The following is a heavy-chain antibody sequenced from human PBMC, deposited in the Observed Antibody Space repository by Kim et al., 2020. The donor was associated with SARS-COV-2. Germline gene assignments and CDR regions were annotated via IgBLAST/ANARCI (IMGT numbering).Heavy chain of an antibody. CDR2: T. D-gene: IGHD6-19*01. CDR3: ARGGWYGFDY. Sequence: TYYNPSLKSRVTISVDTSKNQFSLKLSSVTAADTAVYYCARGGWYGFDYWGQGTLVTVSS. J-gene: IGHJ4*02. V-gene: IGHV4-31*02.